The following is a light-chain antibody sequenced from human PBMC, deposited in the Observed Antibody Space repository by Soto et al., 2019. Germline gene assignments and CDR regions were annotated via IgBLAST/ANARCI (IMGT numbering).Light chain of an antibody. CDR1: QTISYY. V-gene: IGKV3-11*01. CDR3: QQRSNWLT. CDR2: DAS. Sequence: EIVLTQSPATLSLSPGERATLSCRASQTISYYLAWYQQTPGQAPRLLIYDASNRATGIPARFSGSGSGTDFTLTISSLEPEDFAVYYCQQRSNWLTFGGGTKVEIK. J-gene: IGKJ4*01.